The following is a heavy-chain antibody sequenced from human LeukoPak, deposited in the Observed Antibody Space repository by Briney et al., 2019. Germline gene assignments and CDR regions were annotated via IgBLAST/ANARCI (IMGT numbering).Heavy chain of an antibody. CDR1: GYTFTGYY. CDR2: INPNSGAT. Sequence: ASVKVSCKASGYTFTGYYMHWVRQAPGQGLEWMGWINPNSGATNYAQKFQGRVTMTRDTSISTAYMELSRLRSDDTAVYYCARDRLEIWYNWNYVDAFDIWGQGTMVSLSS. CDR3: ARDRLEIWYNWNYVDAFDI. V-gene: IGHV1-2*02. J-gene: IGHJ3*02. D-gene: IGHD1-7*01.